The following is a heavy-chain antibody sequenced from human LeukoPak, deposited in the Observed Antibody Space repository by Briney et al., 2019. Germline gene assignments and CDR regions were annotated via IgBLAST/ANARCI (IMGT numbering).Heavy chain of an antibody. D-gene: IGHD1-7*01. CDR3: ARGAAGTTPDYYYFGLDV. CDR2: IYPGDSDT. CDR1: GYRFTDYW. Sequence: GESLRISCKGSGYRFTDYWIGWVRQMPGKGLEWMGIIYPGDSDTRYSPSFQGQVTISADKSINTAHLQWSSLKASDTAMYYCARGAAGTTPDYYYFGLDVWGQGTTVRVSS. J-gene: IGHJ6*02. V-gene: IGHV5-51*01.